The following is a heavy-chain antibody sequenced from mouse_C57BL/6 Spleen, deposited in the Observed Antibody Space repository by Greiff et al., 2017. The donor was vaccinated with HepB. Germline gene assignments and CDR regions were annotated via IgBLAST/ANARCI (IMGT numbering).Heavy chain of an antibody. V-gene: IGHV14-4*01. J-gene: IGHJ2*01. Sequence: EVQRVESGAELVRPGASVKLSCTASGFNIKDDYMHWVKQRPEQGLEWIGWIDPENGDTEYASKFQGKATITADTSSNTAYLQLSSLTSEDTAVYYCTPTTVVAPFDYWGQGTTLTVSS. D-gene: IGHD1-1*01. CDR1: GFNIKDDY. CDR3: TPTTVVAPFDY. CDR2: IDPENGDT.